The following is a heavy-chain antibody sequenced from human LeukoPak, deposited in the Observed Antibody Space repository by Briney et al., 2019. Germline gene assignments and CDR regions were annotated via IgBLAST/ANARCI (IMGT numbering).Heavy chain of an antibody. D-gene: IGHD3-10*01. CDR2: IKSDGSEQ. J-gene: IGHJ4*02. CDR1: GFTFSNYW. V-gene: IGHV3-7*03. CDR3: VRGGFQTNY. Sequence: GGSLRLSCAASGFTFSNYWTSWFRQAPAKGLEWMANIKSDGSEQNYVDSVKGRFTISIDNAQNSLYLQMNSLRVEDTAVYYWVRGGFQTNYWGQGTLVTVSS.